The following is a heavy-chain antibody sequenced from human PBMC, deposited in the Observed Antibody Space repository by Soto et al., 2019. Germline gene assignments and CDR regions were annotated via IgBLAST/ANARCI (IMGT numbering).Heavy chain of an antibody. CDR3: ARMASAGTLNWFDP. Sequence: ASVKVSCKASGYTCINLDISCVLRASGQGLEWLGWMNPGSGKTGYASKFQGRVAMTRDASTGTSHLELSSLTSDDTAVYYCARMASAGTLNWFDPWGQGTLVTVSS. J-gene: IGHJ5*02. D-gene: IGHD6-13*01. CDR2: MNPGSGKT. CDR1: GYTCINLD. V-gene: IGHV1-8*02.